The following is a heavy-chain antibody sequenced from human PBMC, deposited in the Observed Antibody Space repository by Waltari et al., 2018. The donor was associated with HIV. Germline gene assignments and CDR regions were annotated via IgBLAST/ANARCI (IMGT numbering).Heavy chain of an antibody. Sequence: VHLLQSGAEMKKPGASVTVSCTTSGYTFTNFYIHWVRQAPGQGLVWVGRVNPHGGGTLYSEAFRSRRTLTADTSTSTAYLDLTDLTSEDAATYFCGRGTTDYINYWGQGSLVTVSS. J-gene: IGHJ4*02. CDR1: GYTFTNFY. D-gene: IGHD4-4*01. V-gene: IGHV1-46*01. CDR2: VNPHGGGT. CDR3: GRGTTDYINY.